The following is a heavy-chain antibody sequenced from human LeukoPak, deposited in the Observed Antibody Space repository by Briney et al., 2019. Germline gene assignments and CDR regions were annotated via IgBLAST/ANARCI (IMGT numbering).Heavy chain of an antibody. CDR1: GFTFSSYA. CDR3: AKSVAARPHFYFDY. Sequence: PGGSLRLSCAASGFTFSSYAMSWVRQAPGKGLEWISVVSGSAGSTYYADSVKGRFTISRDNSKNTLYLQMNSLRAEDTAVYYCAKSVAARPHFYFDYWGQGTLVTVSS. CDR2: VSGSAGST. V-gene: IGHV3-23*01. D-gene: IGHD6-6*01. J-gene: IGHJ4*02.